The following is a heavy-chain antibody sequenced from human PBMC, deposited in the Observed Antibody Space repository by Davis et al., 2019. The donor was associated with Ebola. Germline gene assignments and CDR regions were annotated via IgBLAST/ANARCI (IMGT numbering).Heavy chain of an antibody. J-gene: IGHJ6*04. V-gene: IGHV1-24*01. CDR2: FDPEDGET. D-gene: IGHD7-27*01. Sequence: AASVKVSCKVSGYTLTELSMHWVRQAPGKGLEWMGGFDPEDGETIYAQKFQGRVTMTEDTSTDTAYMELSSLRSEATAVYYCARETGDGDGMDVWGKGTTVTVSS. CDR3: ARETGDGDGMDV. CDR1: GYTLTELS.